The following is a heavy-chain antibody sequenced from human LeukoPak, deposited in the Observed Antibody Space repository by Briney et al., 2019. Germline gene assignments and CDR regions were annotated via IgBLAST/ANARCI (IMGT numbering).Heavy chain of an antibody. V-gene: IGHV1-46*01. Sequence: GASVKVSCKASGYTFTSYYMHWVRQAPGQGLEWMGIINPSGGSTSYAQKFQGRVTMTRDMSTSTVYMELSSLRSEDTAVYYCARDLSYYDSSGYYYGANWFDPWGQGTLVTVSS. CDR1: GYTFTSYY. J-gene: IGHJ5*02. CDR2: INPSGGST. D-gene: IGHD3-22*01. CDR3: ARDLSYYDSSGYYYGANWFDP.